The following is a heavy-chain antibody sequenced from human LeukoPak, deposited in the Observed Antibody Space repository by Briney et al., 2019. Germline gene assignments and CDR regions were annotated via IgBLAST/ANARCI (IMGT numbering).Heavy chain of an antibody. V-gene: IGHV3-23*01. D-gene: IGHD3-10*01. J-gene: IGHJ3*02. Sequence: GGSLRLSCAASGFTFSSYAMSWVRQAPGKGLEWVSAISGSGGSTYYADSVKGRFTISRDNSKNTLYLQMNSLRAEDTAVYYCAKDLGSDLLWFGEFKTDAFDIWGQGTMVTVSS. CDR2: ISGSGGST. CDR3: AKDLGSDLLWFGEFKTDAFDI. CDR1: GFTFSSYA.